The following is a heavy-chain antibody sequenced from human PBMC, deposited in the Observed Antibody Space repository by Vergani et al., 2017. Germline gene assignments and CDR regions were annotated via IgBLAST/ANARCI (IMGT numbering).Heavy chain of an antibody. CDR3: ARRAVVDAFDI. Sequence: QLPLQESGPGLVKPSETLSLPCTVSGGSISSSSYYWGWTRQPPGTGLEWIGSIYYSGSTYYNPYLKSRVTISVDTSKNKFSLKLSSVTAADTAVYYCARRAVVDAFDIWGQGTMVTVSS. D-gene: IGHD4-23*01. V-gene: IGHV4-39*01. CDR1: GGSISSSSYY. J-gene: IGHJ3*02. CDR2: IYYSGST.